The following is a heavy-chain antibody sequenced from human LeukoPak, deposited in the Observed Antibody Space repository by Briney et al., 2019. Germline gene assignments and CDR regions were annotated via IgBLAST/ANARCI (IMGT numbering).Heavy chain of an antibody. CDR2: ISGDGGST. D-gene: IGHD6-19*01. CDR1: GFTFDDYA. Sequence: PGGSLRLSCAASGFTFDDYAMHWARQAPGKGLEWVSLISGDGGSTYYADSVKGRFTITRDNSKNSLFLQMNSLRTEDTALYHGARDRGWYDDWGQGTLVTVSS. J-gene: IGHJ4*02. CDR3: ARDRGWYDD. V-gene: IGHV3-43*02.